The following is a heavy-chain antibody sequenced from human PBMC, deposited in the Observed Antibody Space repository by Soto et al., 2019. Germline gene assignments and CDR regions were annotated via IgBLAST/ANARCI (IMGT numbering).Heavy chain of an antibody. V-gene: IGHV1-69*13. D-gene: IGHD6-13*01. Sequence: SVKVSCKASGGTFSSYAISWVRQAPGQGLEWMGGIIPIFGTANYAQKFQGRVTITADESTSTAYMELSSLRSEDTAVYYCARVAGGSSSWYYYYYGMDVWGQGTTVTVSS. J-gene: IGHJ6*02. CDR1: GGTFSSYA. CDR3: ARVAGGSSSWYYYYYGMDV. CDR2: IIPIFGTA.